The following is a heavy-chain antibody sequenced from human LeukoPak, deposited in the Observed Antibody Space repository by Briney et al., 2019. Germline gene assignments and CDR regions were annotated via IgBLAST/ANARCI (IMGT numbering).Heavy chain of an antibody. D-gene: IGHD6-13*01. CDR3: AKTRPLDSSSWSHGDY. V-gene: IGHV3-23*01. CDR1: GFTFSSYA. J-gene: IGHJ4*02. Sequence: GGSLRLSCAASGFTFSSYAMSWVRQAPGKGLEWVSAISGSGDSTYYGDSVKGGFTISRDNSKNTLYLQMNSLRAEDRAVYYCAKTRPLDSSSWSHGDYWGQGTLVTVSS. CDR2: ISGSGDST.